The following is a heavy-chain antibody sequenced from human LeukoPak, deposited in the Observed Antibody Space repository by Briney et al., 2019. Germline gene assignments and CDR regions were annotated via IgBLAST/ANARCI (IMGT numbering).Heavy chain of an antibody. J-gene: IGHJ6*02. CDR3: VHCGGDCYPCCGMDG. CDR1: GFVFNNYP. V-gene: IGHV3-23*01. CDR2: INGGGDST. Sequence: GGSLRLPCAASGFVFNNYPMSWVRQAPGKGLEWVSVINGGGDSTYYADSVKGRFTISRDNSENTLFLQMNSLRAEDTAVYYCVHCGGDCYPCCGMDGWGQGTTVTVSS. D-gene: IGHD2-21*02.